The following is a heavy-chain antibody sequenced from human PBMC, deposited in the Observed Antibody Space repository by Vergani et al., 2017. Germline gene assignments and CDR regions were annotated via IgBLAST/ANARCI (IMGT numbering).Heavy chain of an antibody. CDR3: ARRDRSRRDY. V-gene: IGHV4-38-2*01. J-gene: IGHJ4*02. CDR2: IYYSGST. CDR1: GYSISSGYY. Sequence: QVQLQESGPGLVKPSETLSLTCAVSGYSISSGYYWGWIRQPPGKGLEWIGYIYYSGSTYYNPSLKSRVTISVDTSKNQFSLKLSSVTAADTAVYYCARRDRSRRDYWGQGTLVTVSS.